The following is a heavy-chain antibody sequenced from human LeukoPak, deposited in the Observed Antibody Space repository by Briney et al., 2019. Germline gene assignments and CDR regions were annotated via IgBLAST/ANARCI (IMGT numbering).Heavy chain of an antibody. CDR2: VYYSGST. D-gene: IGHD1-14*01. V-gene: IGHV4-59*01. Sequence: TPSETLSLTCTVPGGSISTYYWNWIRQPPGKGLEWIGYVYYSGSTNYNPSLESRVTISVDTSKNQFSLMLSSVTAADTAVYYCARGGTIKNGMDVWGQGTTVTVSS. J-gene: IGHJ6*02. CDR1: GGSISTYY. CDR3: ARGGTIKNGMDV.